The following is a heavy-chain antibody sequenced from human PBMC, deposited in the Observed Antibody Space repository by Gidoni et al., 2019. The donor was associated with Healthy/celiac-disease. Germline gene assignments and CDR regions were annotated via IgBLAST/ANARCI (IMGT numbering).Heavy chain of an antibody. CDR2: IWYDGSNK. CDR3: ARDLVMEPDRYFDY. D-gene: IGHD2-21*01. V-gene: IGHV3-33*01. Sequence: QVQLVESGGGVVQPGRSLRLSCAASGFTFSSYGMHWVRQAPGKGLEWVAVIWYDGSNKYYADSVKGRFTISRDNSKNTLYLQMNSLRAEDTAVYYCARDLVMEPDRYFDYWGQGTLVTVSS. J-gene: IGHJ4*02. CDR1: GFTFSSYG.